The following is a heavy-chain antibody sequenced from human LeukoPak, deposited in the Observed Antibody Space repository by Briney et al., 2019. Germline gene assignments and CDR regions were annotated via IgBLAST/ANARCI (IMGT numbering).Heavy chain of an antibody. J-gene: IGHJ3*02. CDR1: GASISSYY. V-gene: IGHV4-59*12. CDR3: ARGPAARTVHADAFDI. CDR2: IYYSGSP. D-gene: IGHD6-13*01. Sequence: SETLSLTCTVSGASISSYYWNWIRQPPGKGLEWIGNIYYSGSPNYNPSLKSRVTISEDSSKNQFSLKLTSVTAADTAVYYCARGPAARTVHADAFDIWGQGTMVTVSS.